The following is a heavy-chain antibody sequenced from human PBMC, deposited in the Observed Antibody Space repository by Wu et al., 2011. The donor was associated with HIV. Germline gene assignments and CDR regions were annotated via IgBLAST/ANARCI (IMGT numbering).Heavy chain of an antibody. Sequence: QVQLVQSGPEVKKPGASVKVSCKAFGYTFSNYDINWVRQAPGQGLEWMGWMNPKSGNIAYAKKFQGRVTMTRDTSMNTTYMELSSLRSDDTAVYYCARSRYPYYYYAVDVWGQGTTVTVSS. D-gene: IGHD2-2*02. CDR3: ARSRYPYYYYAVDV. J-gene: IGHJ6*02. CDR1: GYTFSNYD. CDR2: MNPKSGNI. V-gene: IGHV1-8*02.